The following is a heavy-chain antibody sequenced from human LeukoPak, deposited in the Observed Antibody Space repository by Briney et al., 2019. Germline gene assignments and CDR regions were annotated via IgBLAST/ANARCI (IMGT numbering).Heavy chain of an antibody. D-gene: IGHD6-19*01. CDR2: IKQDGSEK. Sequence: GGSLRLSCAASGFTFSDYYMSWIRQAPGKGLEWVANIKQDGSEKYYVDSVKGRFTISRDNAKNSLYLQMNSLRAEDTAVYYCARQTRIAVAGSFDYWGQGTLVTVSS. CDR1: GFTFSDYY. V-gene: IGHV3-7*01. CDR3: ARQTRIAVAGSFDY. J-gene: IGHJ4*02.